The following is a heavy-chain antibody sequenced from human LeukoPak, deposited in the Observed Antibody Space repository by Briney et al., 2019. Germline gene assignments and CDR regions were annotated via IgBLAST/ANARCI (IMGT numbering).Heavy chain of an antibody. V-gene: IGHV4-31*03. Sequence: SETLSLTCTVSGGSLSSGDYYWGWIRQYSGKGLEWIGYIYYSGITYYNPSLKSRVTISVDTSKNQFSLQLTSVTAAETAVYYCARRGGGRWFDPWGQGTLVTVSS. D-gene: IGHD3-16*01. CDR1: GGSLSSGDYY. CDR3: ARRGGGRWFDP. J-gene: IGHJ5*02. CDR2: IYYSGIT.